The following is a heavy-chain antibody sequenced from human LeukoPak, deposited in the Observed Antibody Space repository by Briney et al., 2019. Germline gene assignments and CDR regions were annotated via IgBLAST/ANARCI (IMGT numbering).Heavy chain of an antibody. V-gene: IGHV4-61*05. Sequence: SETLSLTCTVSGGSISSSSHYWGWIRQPPGKGLEWIGYIYYSGSTNYNPSLKSRVTISVDTSKKHFSLKLSSVTAADTAVYYCARSTRSPAWYFDLWGRGTPVTVSS. CDR3: ARSTRSPAWYFDL. CDR1: GGSISSSSHY. CDR2: IYYSGST. J-gene: IGHJ2*01.